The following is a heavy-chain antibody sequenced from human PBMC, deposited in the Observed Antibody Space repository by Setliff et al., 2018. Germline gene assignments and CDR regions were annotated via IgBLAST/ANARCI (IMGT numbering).Heavy chain of an antibody. D-gene: IGHD6-19*01. Sequence: ASVKVSCKAPGYTFTNYGITWVRQAPGQGLEWMGWISAYDGNTKFAQNIQGRVTLTTDTPTSTAYMELRSLRSDDTAVYYCARSPLNRGSGSGWYGDFWGQGTLVTVSS. J-gene: IGHJ4*02. CDR2: ISAYDGNT. CDR1: GYTFTNYG. V-gene: IGHV1-18*01. CDR3: ARSPLNRGSGSGWYGDF.